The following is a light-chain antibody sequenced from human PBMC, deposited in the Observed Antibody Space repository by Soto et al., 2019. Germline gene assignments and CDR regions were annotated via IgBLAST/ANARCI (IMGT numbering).Light chain of an antibody. V-gene: IGKV1-39*01. J-gene: IGKJ3*01. CDR3: QQSYSTLFT. CDR2: AAS. Sequence: DIQMTQSPSSLSASVGDRVTITCRASQTIIRYLNWYQQKPGRAPHLLIYAASTLQSGVPSRFSGSGSGTEFTLTISSLQPEDFATYYCQQSYSTLFTFGPGTKVEIK. CDR1: QTIIRY.